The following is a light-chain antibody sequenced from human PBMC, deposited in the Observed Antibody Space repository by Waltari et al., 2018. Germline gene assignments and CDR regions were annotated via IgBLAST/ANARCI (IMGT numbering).Light chain of an antibody. CDR3: CSYAGGSAFV. V-gene: IGLV2-23*02. CDR2: GVS. Sequence: QSALTQPASVSGSPGQSIPISCTGTSSDVGSFNLVSWYQHPPGKAPKLIIYGVSKRPSGVSNRFSGSKSGNTASLTISGLRTEDEADYYCCSYAGGSAFVFGTGTKITVL. CDR1: SSDVGSFNL. J-gene: IGLJ1*01.